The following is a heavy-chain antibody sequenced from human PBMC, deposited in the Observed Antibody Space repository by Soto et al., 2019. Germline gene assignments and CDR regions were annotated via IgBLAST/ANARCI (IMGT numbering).Heavy chain of an antibody. Sequence: QVQLVESGGGVVQPGRSLRLSCAASGFTFSSYGMHWVRQAPGKGLEWVAVISYDGSNKYYADSVKGRFTISRDNSKNTLYLQRNSLRAEDTAVYYCAKEGPFYDYMDVWGKGTTVTVSS. J-gene: IGHJ6*03. CDR3: AKEGPFYDYMDV. CDR2: ISYDGSNK. CDR1: GFTFSSYG. V-gene: IGHV3-30*18.